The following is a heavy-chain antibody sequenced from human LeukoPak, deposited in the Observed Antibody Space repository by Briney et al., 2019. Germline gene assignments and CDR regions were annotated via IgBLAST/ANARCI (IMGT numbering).Heavy chain of an antibody. J-gene: IGHJ3*02. D-gene: IGHD3-22*01. CDR2: ISGSGGST. V-gene: IGHV3-23*01. Sequence: PGGSLRLSCAASGFTFSSYAMSWVRQAPGKGLEWVSAISGSGGSTYYADSVKGRFTISRDNSKNTLYLQMNSLRAEDTAVYYCARDIRHYYHSSGYDREDAFDIWGKGTMVTVSS. CDR1: GFTFSSYA. CDR3: ARDIRHYYHSSGYDREDAFDI.